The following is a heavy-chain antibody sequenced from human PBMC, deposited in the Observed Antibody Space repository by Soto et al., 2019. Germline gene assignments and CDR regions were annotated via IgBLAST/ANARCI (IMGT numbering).Heavy chain of an antibody. CDR1: GGSISSGGYY. CDR3: ARVAYCGGDCLPYYFDY. Sequence: QVQLQESGPGLVKPSQTLSLTCTVSGGSISSGGYYWSWIRQHPGKGLEWIGYIYYSGSTYYNPSLKSRVTISVDTSQNQFSLKLSSVTAADTAVYYCARVAYCGGDCLPYYFDYWGQGTLVTVSS. D-gene: IGHD2-21*02. V-gene: IGHV4-31*03. CDR2: IYYSGST. J-gene: IGHJ4*02.